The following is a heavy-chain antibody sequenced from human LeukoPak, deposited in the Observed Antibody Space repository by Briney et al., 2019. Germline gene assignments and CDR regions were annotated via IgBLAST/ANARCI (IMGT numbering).Heavy chain of an antibody. V-gene: IGHV1-46*01. CDR3: ARVGGDCSSTSCYLYFDY. Sequence: ASVKVSCKASGYTFTSYYMHWVRQAPGQGLEWMGIINPSGGSTSYAQKFQGRVTMTRDMPTSTVYMELSSLRSEDTAVYYCARVGGDCSSTSCYLYFDYWGQGTLVTVSS. CDR1: GYTFTSYY. CDR2: INPSGGST. J-gene: IGHJ4*02. D-gene: IGHD2-2*01.